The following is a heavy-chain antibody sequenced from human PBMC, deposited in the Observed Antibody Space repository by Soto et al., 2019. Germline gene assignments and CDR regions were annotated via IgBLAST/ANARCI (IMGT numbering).Heavy chain of an antibody. D-gene: IGHD3-16*01. CDR3: AKNYGSGAFDI. CDR2: LSYNGNDK. V-gene: IGHV3-30*18. CDR1: GFTLSSHG. J-gene: IGHJ3*02. Sequence: QVQLVESGGGVVQPGRSLRLSCAASGFTLSSHGMHWVRQAPGKGLEWVAILSYNGNDKYYADSVKGRFTVSRDISKSTLYLKMNSLRVEDTAVYYCAKNYGSGAFDIWGQGTMVTVSS.